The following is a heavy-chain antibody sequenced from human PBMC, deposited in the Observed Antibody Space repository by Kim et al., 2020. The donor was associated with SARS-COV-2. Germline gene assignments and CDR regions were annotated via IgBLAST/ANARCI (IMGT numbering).Heavy chain of an antibody. CDR1: GFTFSSYW. CDR2: INSDGSST. J-gene: IGHJ2*01. Sequence: GGSLRLSCAASGFTFSSYWMHWVRQAPGKGLVWVSRINSDGSSTSYADSVKGRFTISRDNAKNTLYLQMNSLRAEDTAVYYCARASTGVYYYDSSGYWYFDLWGRGTLVTVSS. D-gene: IGHD3-22*01. CDR3: ARASTGVYYYDSSGYWYFDL. V-gene: IGHV3-74*01.